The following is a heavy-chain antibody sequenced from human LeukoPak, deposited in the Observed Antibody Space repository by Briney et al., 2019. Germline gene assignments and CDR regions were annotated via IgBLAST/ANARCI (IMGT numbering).Heavy chain of an antibody. CDR2: INHSGST. D-gene: IGHD2-15*01. V-gene: IGHV4-34*01. CDR1: GGSFSGYY. Sequence: SETLSLTCAVYGGSFSGYYWSWIRQPPGKGLEWIGEINHSGSTNYNPSLKSRVTISVDTSKNQFSLKLSSVTAADTAVYYCARVRYCSGGSCRHYNPDAFDIWGRGTMVTVSS. CDR3: ARVRYCSGGSCRHYNPDAFDI. J-gene: IGHJ3*02.